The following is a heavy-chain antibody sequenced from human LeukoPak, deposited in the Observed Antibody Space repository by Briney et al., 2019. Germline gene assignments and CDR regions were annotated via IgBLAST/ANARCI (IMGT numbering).Heavy chain of an antibody. CDR3: ARVGGYCSSTSCEENWFDP. J-gene: IGHJ5*02. CDR2: IYSGGST. V-gene: IGHV3-66*02. Sequence: PGGSPRLSCAASGFTVSSNYMSWVRQAPGKGLEWVSVIYSGGSTYYADSVKGRFTISRDNSKNTLYLQMNSLRAEDTAVYYCARVGGYCSSTSCEENWFDPWGQGTLVTVSS. D-gene: IGHD2-2*01. CDR1: GFTVSSNY.